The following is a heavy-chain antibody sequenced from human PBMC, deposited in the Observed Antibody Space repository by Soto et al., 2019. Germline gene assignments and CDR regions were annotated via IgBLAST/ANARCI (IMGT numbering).Heavy chain of an antibody. CDR2: IIPIFGTA. CDR1: GGTFSSYA. D-gene: IGHD3-22*01. J-gene: IGHJ5*02. Sequence: GASVKVSCKASGGTFSSYAISWVRQAPGQGLEWMGGIIPIFGTANYAQKFQGRVTITADESTSTACMELSSLRSEDTAVYYCASQAYYDSSGPDKGPCIWFDPWGQGTLVTVSS. CDR3: ASQAYYDSSGPDKGPCIWFDP. V-gene: IGHV1-69*13.